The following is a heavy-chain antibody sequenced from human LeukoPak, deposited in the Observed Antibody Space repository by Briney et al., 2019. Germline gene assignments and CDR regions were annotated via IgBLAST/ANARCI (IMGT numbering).Heavy chain of an antibody. J-gene: IGHJ3*02. CDR3: ARLVDWNDLDAFDI. V-gene: IGHV4-59*08. Sequence: DPSETLSLTCTVSGGSISSYYWSWIRQPPGKGLEWIGYIYYSGSTNYNPSLKSRVTISVDTSKNQFSLKLSSVTAADTAVYYCARLVDWNDLDAFDIWGQGTMVTVSS. D-gene: IGHD1-1*01. CDR2: IYYSGST. CDR1: GGSISSYY.